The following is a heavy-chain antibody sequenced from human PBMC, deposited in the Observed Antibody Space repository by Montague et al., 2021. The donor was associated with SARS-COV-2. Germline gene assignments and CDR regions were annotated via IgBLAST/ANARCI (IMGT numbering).Heavy chain of an antibody. CDR1: GDSVSSNSAT. Sequence: CAISGDSVSSNSATWNWIRQSPSRGLEWLGRTYYRSKWSTNYAVFVQSRITVNPDTSKNHFSLRLNSVTPEDTAVYYCARGQNFGSGNSCNFDHWGQGTLVTVSS. D-gene: IGHD3-10*01. CDR3: ARGQNFGSGNSCNFDH. J-gene: IGHJ4*02. V-gene: IGHV6-1*01. CDR2: TYYRSKWST.